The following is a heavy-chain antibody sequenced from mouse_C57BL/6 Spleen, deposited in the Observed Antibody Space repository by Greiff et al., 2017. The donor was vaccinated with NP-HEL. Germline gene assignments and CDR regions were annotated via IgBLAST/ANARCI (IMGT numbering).Heavy chain of an antibody. CDR1: GYTFTSYW. CDR3: ARGGKSHYFDY. Sequence: QFQLQQPGAELVKPGASVKLSCKASGYTFTSYWMQWVKQRPGQGLEWIGEIDPSDSYTNYNQKFKGKATLTVDTSSSTAYMQLSSLLSEDSAVYYCARGGKSHYFDYWGQGTTLTVSS. J-gene: IGHJ2*01. CDR2: IDPSDSYT. V-gene: IGHV1-50*01.